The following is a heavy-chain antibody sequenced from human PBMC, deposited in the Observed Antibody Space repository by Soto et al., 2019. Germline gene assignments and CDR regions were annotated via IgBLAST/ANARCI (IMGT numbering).Heavy chain of an antibody. CDR2: IIPMFEKT. CDR3: SYINSPLGFDF. Sequence: QVQLVQSGAEVKKPGSSVKVSCKASGGTFSSYVISWVRQAPGQGLEWMGGIIPMFEKTTYAQRFQGRVTITADESTSTAYMELSSLRAEDTAFYFCSYINSPLGFDFWGQGTLVTVSS. D-gene: IGHD3-16*01. V-gene: IGHV1-69*01. J-gene: IGHJ4*02. CDR1: GGTFSSYV.